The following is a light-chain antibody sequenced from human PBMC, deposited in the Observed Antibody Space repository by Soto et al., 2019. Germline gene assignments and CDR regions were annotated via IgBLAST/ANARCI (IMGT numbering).Light chain of an antibody. CDR1: QGITSW. V-gene: IGKV1-12*01. J-gene: IGKJ4*01. CDR2: AAS. Sequence: DIQMTQSPSSVSAFVGARVTITCRASQGITSWLAWYQQKPGKAPELLVYAASSLQSGVPSRFSGSGSGTDFTLTISSLQPEDSGTYYCQQAASFPLIFGGGTKVEIK. CDR3: QQAASFPLI.